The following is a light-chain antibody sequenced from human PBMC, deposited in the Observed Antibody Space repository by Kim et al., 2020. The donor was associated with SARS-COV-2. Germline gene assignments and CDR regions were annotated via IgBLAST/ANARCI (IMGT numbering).Light chain of an antibody. CDR1: QSLLHSNGYNY. CDR2: WGS. CDR3: MQSRQSQLT. J-gene: IGKJ4*01. V-gene: IGKV2-28*01. Sequence: DIVMTQTPLSLPVTPGEAASISCWSSQSLLHSNGYNYMNWFLQKPGQPPQILIYWGSNRASGVPDRFSGSGSGTYFTLTISRVEPEDVGIYYCMQSRQSQLTFGGGTKVDIK.